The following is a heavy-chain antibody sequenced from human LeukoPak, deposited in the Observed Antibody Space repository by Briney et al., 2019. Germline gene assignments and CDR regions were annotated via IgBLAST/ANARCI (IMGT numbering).Heavy chain of an antibody. CDR3: ARGGSYFPTDY. CDR2: IYYSGST. J-gene: IGHJ4*02. D-gene: IGHD1-26*01. V-gene: IGHV4-59*01. Sequence: PSETLSLTCTVSGGSISSYYWSWIRQPPGKGLEWIGYIYYSGSTNYNPSLKSRVTISVDTSKNQFSLKLSSVTAADTAVYYCARGGSYFPTDYWGQGTLVTVSS. CDR1: GGSISSYY.